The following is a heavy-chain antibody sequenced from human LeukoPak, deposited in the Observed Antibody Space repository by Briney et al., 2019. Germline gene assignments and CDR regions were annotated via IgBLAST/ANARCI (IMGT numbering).Heavy chain of an antibody. D-gene: IGHD1-26*01. CDR3: ARDGGSYGFDY. V-gene: IGHV3-21*01. CDR2: ISSSSSYI. J-gene: IGHJ4*02. CDR1: GFTFRSYS. Sequence: PGGSLRLSXAASGFTFRSYSMNWVRQAPGKGLEWVSSISSSSSYIYYADSVKGRFTISRDNAKNSLYLQMNSLRAEDTAVYYCARDGGSYGFDYWGQGTLVTVSS.